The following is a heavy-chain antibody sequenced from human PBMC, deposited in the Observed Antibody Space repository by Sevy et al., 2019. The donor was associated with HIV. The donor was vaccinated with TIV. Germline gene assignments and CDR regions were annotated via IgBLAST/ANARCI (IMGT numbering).Heavy chain of an antibody. Sequence: SETLSLTCAVSGGPFSGYHWSWIRQPPGKGLEWIGMISHSGTATYNPSVKSRVTISADTSRNRLYLRLNSVTDADKSVYYCARGDFPVVEPEPIYLRGFHIWGQGTVVTVSS. J-gene: IGHJ3*02. CDR3: ARGDFPVVEPEPIYLRGFHI. CDR1: GGPFSGYH. V-gene: IGHV4-34*01. CDR2: ISHSGTA. D-gene: IGHD2-2*01.